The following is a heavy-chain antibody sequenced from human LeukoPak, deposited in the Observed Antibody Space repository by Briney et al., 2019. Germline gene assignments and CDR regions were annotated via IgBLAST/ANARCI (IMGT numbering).Heavy chain of an antibody. D-gene: IGHD3-10*01. V-gene: IGHV3-15*01. Sequence: GGSLRLSCAASGFTFSNARMSWVRQAPGKGLEWVGRIKSKTDGGTTDYAAPMKGRFTISRDDSKNTLYLQMNSLKTEDTAVYYCTTGLITMVRGVYFDYWGQGTLVTVSS. J-gene: IGHJ4*02. CDR3: TTGLITMVRGVYFDY. CDR2: IKSKTDGGTT. CDR1: GFTFSNAR.